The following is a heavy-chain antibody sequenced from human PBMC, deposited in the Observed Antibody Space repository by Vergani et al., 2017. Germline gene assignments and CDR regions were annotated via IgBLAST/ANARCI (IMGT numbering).Heavy chain of an antibody. Sequence: QVQLQQWGAGLLKPSETLSLTCAVYGGSFSGYYWRWIRQPPEKGLEWIGEINHSGSTNSNPSLKSLVTISVDTSKNQFFRKLSSVTAADTAVYYCARDQGVKARYFDLWGRGTLVTVSA. D-gene: IGHD3-10*01. CDR3: ARDQGVKARYFDL. CDR1: GGSFSGYY. CDR2: INHSGST. V-gene: IGHV4-34*01. J-gene: IGHJ2*01.